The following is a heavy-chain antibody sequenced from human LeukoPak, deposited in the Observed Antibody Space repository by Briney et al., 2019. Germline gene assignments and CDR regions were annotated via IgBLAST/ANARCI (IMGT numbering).Heavy chain of an antibody. CDR2: IFYGGNT. Sequence: PSETLSLTCTVSGGSISGSSYYWGWLRQPPGKGLEWIGSIFYGGNTSYNPSLKSRVTISVDTSKNQFSLKVDSVTAADTAVFYCARHRGYYFDYWGQGMLVTVSS. J-gene: IGHJ4*02. CDR1: GGSISGSSYY. V-gene: IGHV4-39*01. D-gene: IGHD3-22*01. CDR3: ARHRGYYFDY.